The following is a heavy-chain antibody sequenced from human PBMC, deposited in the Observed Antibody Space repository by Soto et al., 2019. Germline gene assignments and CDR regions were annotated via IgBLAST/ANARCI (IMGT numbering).Heavy chain of an antibody. CDR1: GCSLTTTGGG. Sequence: PTQTLALTCPFSGCSLTTTGGGVSWIRQPPGKALEWLALIYWHDDKRYSPSLKSRLTITKDTSKNQVVLTMTNMDPVDTATYYCAHRGGATVGLYYFDYWGQGALVTVSS. D-gene: IGHD3-16*01. CDR3: AHRGGATVGLYYFDY. V-gene: IGHV2-5*01. CDR2: IYWHDDK. J-gene: IGHJ4*02.